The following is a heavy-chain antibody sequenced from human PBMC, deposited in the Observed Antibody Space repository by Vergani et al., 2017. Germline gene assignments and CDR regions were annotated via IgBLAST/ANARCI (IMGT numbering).Heavy chain of an antibody. J-gene: IGHJ4*02. CDR2: SNHSGST. CDR3: ARGRRSDYVWGSYRPFDY. V-gene: IGHV4-34*01. CDR1: GGSFSGYY. D-gene: IGHD3-16*02. Sequence: QVRLQQWGAGLLKPSETLSLTCAVYGGSFSGYYWSWIRQPPGKGLEWIGESNHSGSTNYNPSLKSRVTISVDTSKNQFSLKLSSVTAADTAVYYCARGRRSDYVWGSYRPFDYWGQGTLVTVSS.